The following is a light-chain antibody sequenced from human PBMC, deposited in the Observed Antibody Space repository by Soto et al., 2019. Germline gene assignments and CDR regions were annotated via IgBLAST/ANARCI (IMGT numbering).Light chain of an antibody. Sequence: QSALTQPPSASGSVGQSVTISCTGTSSDVGAYNYVSWYQQHPGKAPKLMVYEVSKRPSGVPDRFSGSKSGYTASLTVSGLQAEDEADYYCSSHAGNNNYVFGTGTKVTVL. CDR1: SSDVGAYNY. CDR3: SSHAGNNNYV. CDR2: EVS. J-gene: IGLJ1*01. V-gene: IGLV2-8*01.